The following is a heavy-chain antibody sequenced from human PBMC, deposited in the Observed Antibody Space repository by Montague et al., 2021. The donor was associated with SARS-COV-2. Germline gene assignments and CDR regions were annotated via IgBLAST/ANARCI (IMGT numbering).Heavy chain of an antibody. V-gene: IGHV4-4*07. CDR1: GGSISSNY. Sequence: SETLSLTCTVSGGSISSNYWCWIRHPAGTGLEWIGRIYTSGSTSSNPSLKSRVTMSMDTSKNQFSLKLSSVTAAATAVYYCARVHGCYGLPFDYWGQGTLVTVSS. D-gene: IGHD2-2*01. CDR2: IYTSGST. CDR3: ARVHGCYGLPFDY. J-gene: IGHJ4*02.